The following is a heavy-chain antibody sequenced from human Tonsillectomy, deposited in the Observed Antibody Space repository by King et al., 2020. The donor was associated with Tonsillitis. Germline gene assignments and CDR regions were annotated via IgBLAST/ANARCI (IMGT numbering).Heavy chain of an antibody. V-gene: IGHV3-30-3*01. J-gene: IGHJ4*02. D-gene: IGHD4-23*01. Sequence: QLVQSGGGVVQPGRSLRLSCAASGFTFSSYAMHWVRQAPGKGLEWVAVISYDGSNKYYAESVKGRFTISRDNSKNTLYLQMNSLRAEDTAVYYCARAGTGRWQNPGFDYWGQGTLVTVSS. CDR1: GFTFSSYA. CDR3: ARAGTGRWQNPGFDY. CDR2: ISYDGSNK.